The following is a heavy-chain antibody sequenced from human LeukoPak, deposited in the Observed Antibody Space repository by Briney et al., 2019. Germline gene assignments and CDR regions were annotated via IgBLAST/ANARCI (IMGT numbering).Heavy chain of an antibody. Sequence: GGSLRLSCAASGFTFSSYSMNWVRQAPGKGLEWLSYISTNIYYADSVKGRFTISRDNAKNTLYLQMNSLRAEDTAVYYCARGTGYSVFDIWGQGTMVTVSS. CDR2: ISTNI. V-gene: IGHV3-21*05. J-gene: IGHJ3*02. D-gene: IGHD1-26*01. CDR3: ARGTGYSVFDI. CDR1: GFTFSSYS.